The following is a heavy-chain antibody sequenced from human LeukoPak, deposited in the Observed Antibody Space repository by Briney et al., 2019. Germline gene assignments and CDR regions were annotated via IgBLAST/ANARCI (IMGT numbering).Heavy chain of an antibody. J-gene: IGHJ5*02. Sequence: SETLSLTCTVPGGSISSYYWSWIRQPAGKGLEWIGRIYTSGSTNYNPSLKSRVTMLVDTSKNQFSLKLSSVTAADTAVYYCARGRYYYGSGSYNWFDPWGQGTLVTVSS. CDR3: ARGRYYYGSGSYNWFDP. D-gene: IGHD3-10*01. V-gene: IGHV4-4*07. CDR1: GGSISSYY. CDR2: IYTSGST.